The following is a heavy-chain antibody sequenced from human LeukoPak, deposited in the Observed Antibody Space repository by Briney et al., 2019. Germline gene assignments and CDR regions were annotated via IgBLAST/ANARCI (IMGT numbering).Heavy chain of an antibody. J-gene: IGHJ4*02. CDR1: GCTFNTYA. CDR3: AKGITGTTLFDY. V-gene: IGHV3-23*01. D-gene: IGHD1-20*01. Sequence: GGSLRLSCAASGCTFNTYAMSWVRQAPGEGLEWVSAVSGSGDRTYYADSVKGRFTISRDNSKYTLYLQMDSLRAEDTAVYYCAKGITGTTLFDYWGQGILVTVSS. CDR2: VSGSGDRT.